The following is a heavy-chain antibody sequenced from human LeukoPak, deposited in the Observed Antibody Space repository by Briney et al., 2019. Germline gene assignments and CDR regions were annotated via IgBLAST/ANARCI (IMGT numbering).Heavy chain of an antibody. J-gene: IGHJ4*02. CDR1: GYTFTCYG. CDR2: ISAYNGNT. CDR3: ARGLVERYFERGYSSSWYEDY. D-gene: IGHD6-13*01. Sequence: ASVKVSCKASGYTFTCYGISWVRQAPGQGLEWMGWISAYNGNTNYAQKLQGRVTMTTDTSTSTAYMELRSLRSDDTAVYYCARGLVERYFERGYSSSWYEDYWGQGTLVTVSS. V-gene: IGHV1-18*01.